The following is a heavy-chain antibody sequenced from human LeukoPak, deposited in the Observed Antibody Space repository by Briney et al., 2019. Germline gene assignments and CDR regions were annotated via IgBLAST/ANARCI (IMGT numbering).Heavy chain of an antibody. V-gene: IGHV4-4*07. CDR1: GGSISRDY. CDR2: IYTSGST. J-gene: IGHJ5*02. Sequence: SETLSLTCTVSGGSISRDYWSWIRQPAGKGLEWIGRIYTSGSTNYNPSLKSRVTMSVDTSKNQFSLKLSSVTAADTAVYYCARSIWFGELSWFDPWGQGTLVTVSS. D-gene: IGHD3-10*01. CDR3: ARSIWFGELSWFDP.